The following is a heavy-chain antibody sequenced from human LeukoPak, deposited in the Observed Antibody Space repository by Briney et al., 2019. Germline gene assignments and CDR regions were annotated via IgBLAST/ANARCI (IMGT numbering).Heavy chain of an antibody. J-gene: IGHJ4*02. CDR1: GGSISSYY. CDR3: ARVPASRYYYDSSGYYYYFDY. D-gene: IGHD3-22*01. Sequence: SETLSLTCTVSGGSISSYYWSWIRQPPGKGQEWIGYIYYSGSTNYNPSLKSRVTISVDTSKNQFSLKLSSVTAADTAVYYCARVPASRYYYDSSGYYYYFDYWGQGTLVTVSS. V-gene: IGHV4-59*01. CDR2: IYYSGST.